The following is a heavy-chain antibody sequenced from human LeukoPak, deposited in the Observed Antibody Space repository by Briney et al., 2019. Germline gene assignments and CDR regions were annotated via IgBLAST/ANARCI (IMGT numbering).Heavy chain of an antibody. D-gene: IGHD3-10*01. J-gene: IGHJ4*02. Sequence: GGSLRLSCAASGFTFSSYSMNCVRQAPGKGLEWVSSISSSSSYIYYADSAKGRFTISRDNAKNSLYLQMHSLRAEDTAVYYCARVLMVRGVLPLDYWGQGTLVTVPS. CDR3: ARVLMVRGVLPLDY. CDR1: GFTFSSYS. V-gene: IGHV3-21*01. CDR2: ISSSSSYI.